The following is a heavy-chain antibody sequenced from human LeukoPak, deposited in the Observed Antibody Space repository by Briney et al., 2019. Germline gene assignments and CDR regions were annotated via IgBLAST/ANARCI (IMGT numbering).Heavy chain of an antibody. V-gene: IGHV3-30-3*01. CDR2: ISYDGSKK. CDR1: GFTFSSYA. CDR3: ARDRRTNYYYYGMDV. J-gene: IGHJ6*02. Sequence: GGSLRLSCAASGFTFSSYAMPWVRQAPGKWLEWVAVISYDGSKKYYTDSVKGRFTISRDKSKNTLYLQMNSLRAEDTAVYYCARDRRTNYYYYGMDVWGQGTTVTVSS.